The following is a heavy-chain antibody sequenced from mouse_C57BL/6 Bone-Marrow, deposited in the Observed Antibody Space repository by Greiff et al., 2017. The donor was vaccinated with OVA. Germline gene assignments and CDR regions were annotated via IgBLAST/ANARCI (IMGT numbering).Heavy chain of an antibody. CDR1: GYTFTDYY. CDR2: IFPGSGST. CDR3: ARLTTVVAFYDYEDYFDY. J-gene: IGHJ2*01. D-gene: IGHD1-1*01. Sequence: QVQLQQSGPELVKPGASVKISCKASGYTFTDYYINWVKQRPGQGLEWIGWIFPGSGSTYYNEKFKGKATLTVDKSSSTAYMLLSSLTSEDSAVYFCARLTTVVAFYDYEDYFDYWGQGTTLTVSS. V-gene: IGHV1-75*01.